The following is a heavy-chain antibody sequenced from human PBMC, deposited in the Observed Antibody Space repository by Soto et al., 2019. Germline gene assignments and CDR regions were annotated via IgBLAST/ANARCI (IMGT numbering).Heavy chain of an antibody. Sequence: ASVKVSCKASGYTFTSYGISWVRQAPGQGLEWMGWISAYNGNTNYAQKLQGRVTMTTDTSTSTAYMELRSLRSDDTAVYYCARDVRYCSGGSCYSYGYYYGMDVWGQGTTVTAP. CDR1: GYTFTSYG. V-gene: IGHV1-18*01. D-gene: IGHD2-15*01. CDR3: ARDVRYCSGGSCYSYGYYYGMDV. J-gene: IGHJ6*02. CDR2: ISAYNGNT.